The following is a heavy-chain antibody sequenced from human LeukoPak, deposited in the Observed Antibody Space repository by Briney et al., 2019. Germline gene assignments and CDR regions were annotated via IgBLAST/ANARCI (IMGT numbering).Heavy chain of an antibody. V-gene: IGHV1-46*04. CDR3: ARQYYDSSGYYFPFDY. CDR1: GXXFTSYY. Sequence: KVSCXASGXXFTSYYMHWVRQAPGQGLEWMGSINPSGGNTRYAQKVQGRVTMTRDTSTSTVYMELNSLRSEDTALYYCARQYYDSSGYYFPFDYWGQGTLVTVSS. D-gene: IGHD3-22*01. CDR2: INPSGGNT. J-gene: IGHJ4*02.